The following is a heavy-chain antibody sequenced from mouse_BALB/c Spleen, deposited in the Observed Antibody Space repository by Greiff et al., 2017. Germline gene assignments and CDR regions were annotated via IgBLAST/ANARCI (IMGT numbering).Heavy chain of an antibody. CDR3: APYGNGFAY. J-gene: IGHJ3*01. CDR2: IYPGDGDT. Sequence: QVQLQQSGAELARPGASVKLSCKASGYTFTSYWMQWVKQRPGQGLEWIGAIYPGDGDTRYTQKFKGKATLTADKSSSTAYMQLSSLASEDSAVYYCAPYGNGFAYWGQGTLVTVSA. CDR1: GYTFTSYW. D-gene: IGHD2-1*01. V-gene: IGHV1-87*01.